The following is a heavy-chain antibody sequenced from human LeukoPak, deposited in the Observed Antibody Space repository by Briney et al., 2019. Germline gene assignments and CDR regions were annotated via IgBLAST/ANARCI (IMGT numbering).Heavy chain of an antibody. J-gene: IGHJ3*01. CDR2: IGKTGDT. Sequence: GGSLRLSCAASGLTFSTFDFHWVRQTTGKGLEWVSGIGKTGDTYYAGSVKGRFTISRENAKDSVYLQMNSLRIGDTAVYYCARGAHIGFDVWGQGTMVTVPS. V-gene: IGHV3-13*04. D-gene: IGHD2-21*01. CDR3: ARGAHIGFDV. CDR1: GLTFSTFD.